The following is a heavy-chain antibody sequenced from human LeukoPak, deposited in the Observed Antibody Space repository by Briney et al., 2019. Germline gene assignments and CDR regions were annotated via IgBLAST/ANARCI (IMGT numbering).Heavy chain of an antibody. D-gene: IGHD3-22*01. CDR1: GGSLTPYY. J-gene: IGHJ6*02. Sequence: SETLSLTCTVSGGSLTPYYWSWIRQPPGKGLEWIGYIYYSGSTNYNPSLKSRVTISVDTSKNQFSLWLNSVTAADTAVYYCARAALDYDTGGQGYYGMDVWGQGTTVTVSS. V-gene: IGHV4-59*01. CDR2: IYYSGST. CDR3: ARAALDYDTGGQGYYGMDV.